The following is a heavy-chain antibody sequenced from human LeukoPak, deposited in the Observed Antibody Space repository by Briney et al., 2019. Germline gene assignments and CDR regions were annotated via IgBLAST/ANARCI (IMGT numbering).Heavy chain of an antibody. CDR2: IYYSGST. Sequence: SETLSLTCTVSGGSISSYYWSWIRQPPGKGLEWIGDIYYSGSTNYNPSLKSRVTISVDTSKNQFSLKLSSVTAADTAVYYCARLFAFPKWHFDLWGRGTLVTVSS. V-gene: IGHV4-59*01. J-gene: IGHJ2*01. CDR3: ARLFAFPKWHFDL. D-gene: IGHD2-21*01. CDR1: GGSISSYY.